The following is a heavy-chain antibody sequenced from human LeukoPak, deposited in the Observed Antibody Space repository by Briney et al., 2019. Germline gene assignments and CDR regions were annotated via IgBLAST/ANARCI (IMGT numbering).Heavy chain of an antibody. J-gene: IGHJ4*02. CDR2: ISSSSRTR. V-gene: IGHV3-48*02. CDR3: VRGAY. CDR1: GFTFRNYR. Sequence: PGGSLRLSCAASGFTFRNYRMTWVRQAPGKGLEWVSYISSSSRTRYYVDSVKGRFTISRDNAKNSLDLQMSSLRDEGTAVYYCVRGAYWGQGTLVTVSS.